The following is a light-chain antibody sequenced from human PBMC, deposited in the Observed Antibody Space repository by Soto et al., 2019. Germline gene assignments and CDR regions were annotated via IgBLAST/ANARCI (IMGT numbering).Light chain of an antibody. CDR3: QQYNTWPT. CDR1: ENITRN. V-gene: IGKV3-15*01. J-gene: IGKJ1*01. Sequence: EILLTQSPPTLSVSPGDGATLSCRASENITRNLAWYQQKPGQAPRLLIYDASTRATGIPASYSGSGSVTEFTLTISSLQSEDCGVYYCQQYNTWPTFGQGTKVEIK. CDR2: DAS.